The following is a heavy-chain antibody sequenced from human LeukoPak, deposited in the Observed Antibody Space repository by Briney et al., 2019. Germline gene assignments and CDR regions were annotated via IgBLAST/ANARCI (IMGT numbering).Heavy chain of an antibody. D-gene: IGHD1-1*01. J-gene: IGHJ4*02. CDR1: GFSLSNYN. Sequence: GSLRLSCAASGFSLSNYNMNWVRQAPGKGLEWISYISSSSSSIYYADSVKGRFTISRDNTKNSLYLQMDSLRAEDTAVYYCARPRYNALDSWGQGTLVTVSS. CDR3: ARPRYNALDS. CDR2: ISSSSSSI. V-gene: IGHV3-48*04.